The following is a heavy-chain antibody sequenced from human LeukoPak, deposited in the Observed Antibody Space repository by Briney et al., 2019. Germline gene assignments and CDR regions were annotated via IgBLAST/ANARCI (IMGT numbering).Heavy chain of an antibody. D-gene: IGHD6-6*01. Sequence: PGGSLRLSCAASGFTFSSYAMSWVRQAPGKGLEWVSAISTSGVNTYYADSVKGRFTISRDNSKNTLYLQMSSLRAEDTAVYYCAKSTSIPIRPSDYWGQGALVTVSS. V-gene: IGHV3-23*01. CDR1: GFTFSSYA. J-gene: IGHJ4*02. CDR2: ISTSGVNT. CDR3: AKSTSIPIRPSDY.